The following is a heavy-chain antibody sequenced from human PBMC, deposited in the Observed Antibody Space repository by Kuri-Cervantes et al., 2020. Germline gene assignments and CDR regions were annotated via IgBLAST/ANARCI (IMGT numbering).Heavy chain of an antibody. Sequence: SETLSLTCTVSGGSVSSGTYYWSWIRQPPGKGLEWIGYIYHNWSTNYNPSLKSRVTISMDTSKNQFPLKLNSVTAADTAVYYCARDSNGSGGHRNFDYWGQGALVTVSS. V-gene: IGHV4-61*01. CDR1: GGSVSSGTYY. CDR2: IYHNWST. J-gene: IGHJ4*02. CDR3: ARDSNGSGGHRNFDY. D-gene: IGHD6-19*01.